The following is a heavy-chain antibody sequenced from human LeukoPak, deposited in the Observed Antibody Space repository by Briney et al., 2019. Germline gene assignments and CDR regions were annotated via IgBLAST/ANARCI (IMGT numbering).Heavy chain of an antibody. CDR2: ISSSSSYI. Sequence: GGSLRLSCAASGFTFSSYSMNWVRQAPGKGLEWVSSISSSSSYIYYADSVKGRFTISTDNAKSSLYLQMNSLRAEDTAVYYCARGTIAADDYYYMDVWGKGTTVTISS. D-gene: IGHD6-13*01. J-gene: IGHJ6*03. CDR1: GFTFSSYS. CDR3: ARGTIAADDYYYMDV. V-gene: IGHV3-21*01.